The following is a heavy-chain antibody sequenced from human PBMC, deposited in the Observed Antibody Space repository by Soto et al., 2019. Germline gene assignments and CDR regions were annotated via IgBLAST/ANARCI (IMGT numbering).Heavy chain of an antibody. V-gene: IGHV1-46*01. CDR2: INPAIGST. D-gene: IGHD6-13*01. J-gene: IGHJ4*02. CDR3: ARDLAAGDH. CDR1: GYTFTHYY. Sequence: QVQLVQSGAEVKKPGASVKVSCRTSGYTFTHYYIHWVRQAPGQGVEWLGIINPAIGSTNYAQKFQGRVTLTMDTSTTTVYMELSGLRAEDTAIFYCARDLAAGDHWGQGTLVTVSS.